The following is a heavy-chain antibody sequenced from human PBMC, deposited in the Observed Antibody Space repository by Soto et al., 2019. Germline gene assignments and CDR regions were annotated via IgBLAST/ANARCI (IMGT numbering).Heavy chain of an antibody. CDR1: GFTFSSYW. CDR3: VRGGEGRTAMVRGEYYYYGMDV. Sequence: PGGSLRLSCAASGFTFSSYWMHWVRQAPGKGLVWVSRINSDGSSTSYADSVKGRFTISRDNAKNTLYLQMNSLRAEDTAVYYCVRGGEGRTAMVRGEYYYYGMDVWGQGTTVTVSS. V-gene: IGHV3-74*01. J-gene: IGHJ6*02. D-gene: IGHD5-18*01. CDR2: INSDGSST.